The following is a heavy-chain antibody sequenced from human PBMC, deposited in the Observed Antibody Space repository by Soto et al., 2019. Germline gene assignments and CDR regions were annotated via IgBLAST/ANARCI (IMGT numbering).Heavy chain of an antibody. D-gene: IGHD3-3*01. J-gene: IGHJ5*02. V-gene: IGHV1-18*04. CDR3: AREDFGRSCKHSVCPNWFDT. Sequence: ASVKVSCKASGYNFGSYTITWMRQAPGQGLEWLGWISPYNGHTKYAQRFQGRVAMTTDTSTDTAYLEMTRLRSDDTAVYYCAREDFGRSCKHSVCPNWFDTWGQGTPVTVSS. CDR2: ISPYNGHT. CDR1: GYNFGSYT.